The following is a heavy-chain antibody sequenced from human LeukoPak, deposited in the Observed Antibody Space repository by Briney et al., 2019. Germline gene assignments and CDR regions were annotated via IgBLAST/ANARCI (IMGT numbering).Heavy chain of an antibody. Sequence: RGSLRLSCAASGFTFSSYWMSWVRQAPGKGLEWVANIKQDGSEKYYVDSVKGRFTISRDNAKNSLYLQMNSLRAEDTAVYYCARGGYCTNGVCYFFDYWGQGTLVTVSS. CDR3: ARGGYCTNGVCYFFDY. D-gene: IGHD2-8*01. V-gene: IGHV3-7*01. CDR2: IKQDGSEK. J-gene: IGHJ4*02. CDR1: GFTFSSYW.